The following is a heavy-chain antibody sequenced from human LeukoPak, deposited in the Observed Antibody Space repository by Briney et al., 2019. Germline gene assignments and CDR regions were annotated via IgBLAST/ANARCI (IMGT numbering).Heavy chain of an antibody. Sequence: SETLSLTCTVSGGSISSSLNYWGWIRQPPGKGLEWIGSIGNSRSTYYNPSLKSRVTISVDTSKNQFSLSLSSVTAADTAVYYCARTPWDYYDSSGYWAAFDIWGQGTMVSVSS. D-gene: IGHD3-22*01. V-gene: IGHV4-39*01. CDR3: ARTPWDYYDSSGYWAAFDI. J-gene: IGHJ3*02. CDR2: IGNSRST. CDR1: GGSISSSLNY.